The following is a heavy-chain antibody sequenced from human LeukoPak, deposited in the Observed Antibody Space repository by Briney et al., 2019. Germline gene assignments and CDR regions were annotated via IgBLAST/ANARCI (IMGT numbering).Heavy chain of an antibody. Sequence: QAGGSLRLSCAASGFTFSSYVMSWVRQAPGKGLEWVSAISGSGGSTYYADSVRGRFTISRDNSKNTLYLQMNSLRAEDTALYYCAKDLRAGWSDYFDYWGQGTLVTVSS. J-gene: IGHJ4*02. CDR2: ISGSGGST. D-gene: IGHD6-19*01. V-gene: IGHV3-23*01. CDR1: GFTFSSYV. CDR3: AKDLRAGWSDYFDY.